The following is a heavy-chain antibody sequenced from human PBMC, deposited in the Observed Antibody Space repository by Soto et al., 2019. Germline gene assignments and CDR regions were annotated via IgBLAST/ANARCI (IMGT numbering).Heavy chain of an antibody. V-gene: IGHV1-3*01. CDR3: ARYSGNYQDAFDI. CDR2: INGGSGKT. Sequence: QVQLVQSGAVVKKPGASVKVSCRASGFTFTLYSMHWVRQAPGQRLEWMGWINGGSGKTKYSKKFQGRVTIARDTSASTAYMEVSSLRSEDTAVYYCARYSGNYQDAFDIWGQGTMVTVSS. J-gene: IGHJ3*02. D-gene: IGHD1-26*01. CDR1: GFTFTLYS.